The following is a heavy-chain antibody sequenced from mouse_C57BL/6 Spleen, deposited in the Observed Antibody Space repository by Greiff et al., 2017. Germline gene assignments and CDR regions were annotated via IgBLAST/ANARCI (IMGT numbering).Heavy chain of an antibody. CDR3: ARVRRTAQATFDY. J-gene: IGHJ2*01. CDR2: INPNYGIT. V-gene: IGHV1-39*01. CDR1: GYSFTDYN. D-gene: IGHD3-2*02. Sequence: EVKVVESGPELVKPGASVKISCKASGYSFTDYNMNWVKQSNGKSLEWIGVINPNYGITSYNQKFKGKATLTVDQSSSTAYMQLNSLTSEDSAVYYCARVRRTAQATFDYWGQGTTLTVSS.